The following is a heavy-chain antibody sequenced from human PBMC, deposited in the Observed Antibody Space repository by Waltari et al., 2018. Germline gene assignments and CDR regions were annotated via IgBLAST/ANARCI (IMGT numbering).Heavy chain of an antibody. CDR3: AKAGRRYFDFSEILE. Sequence: QVHLVESGGGVVQPGKSLRLSCAASGFTFGSYGMHWVRQAPGKGVEGVGVIWSDGSKKYYAESVKGRFTISRDNSRRSVSLEMNSLRGEDTAVYYCAKAGRRYFDFSEILEWGLGTQVTVSS. CDR1: GFTFGSYG. J-gene: IGHJ4*02. CDR2: IWSDGSKK. D-gene: IGHD3-9*01. V-gene: IGHV3-33*06.